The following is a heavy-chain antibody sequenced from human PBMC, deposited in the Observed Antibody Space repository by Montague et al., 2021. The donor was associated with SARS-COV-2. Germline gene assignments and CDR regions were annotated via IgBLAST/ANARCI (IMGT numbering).Heavy chain of an antibody. Sequence: SETLSLTCTVPGGSVSSGSYYWSWIRQPPGKGLEWIGYIYYSGSTNYNPSLKSRVTISVDTSKNQFSLKLSSVTAADTAVYYCARDPWHITIFGVVTRYGRDVWGQGTTVTVSS. V-gene: IGHV4-61*01. D-gene: IGHD3-3*01. CDR2: IYYSGST. J-gene: IGHJ6*02. CDR3: ARDPWHITIFGVVTRYGRDV. CDR1: GGSVSSGSYY.